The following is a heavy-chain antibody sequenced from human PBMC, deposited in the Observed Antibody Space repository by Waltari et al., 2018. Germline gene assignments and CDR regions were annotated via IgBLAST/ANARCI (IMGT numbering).Heavy chain of an antibody. D-gene: IGHD1-26*01. CDR2: IYYSGTI. CDR1: GYSISIGYW. CDR3: ANNEWGLPVS. Sequence: QVQLQESGPGLVKPSEDLSLTCTVSGYSISIGYWWGWILQPPGKGLEWIASIYYSGTIQYNPSLGSRATISADTSKNQFSLRLTSVTAADTAVYYCANNEWGLPVSWGQGTVVTVSS. V-gene: IGHV4-38-2*02. J-gene: IGHJ5*02.